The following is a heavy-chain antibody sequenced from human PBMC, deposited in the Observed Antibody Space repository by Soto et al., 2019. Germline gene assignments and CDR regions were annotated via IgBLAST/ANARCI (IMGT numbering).Heavy chain of an antibody. CDR3: AKGDNLGPKTGYAFDP. J-gene: IGHJ5*02. V-gene: IGHV6-1*01. D-gene: IGHD5-12*01. CDR2: TYFRSKCYN. CDR1: GDSVSSTTAS. Sequence: SQTLSLTCAISGDSVSSTTASWNWIRQSPSRGLEWLGRTYFRSKCYNDYAVSVKSRIIINPDTSNNQFSLQLNSVTPEDTAVYFCAKGDNLGPKTGYAFDPWGQGIMVTVSS.